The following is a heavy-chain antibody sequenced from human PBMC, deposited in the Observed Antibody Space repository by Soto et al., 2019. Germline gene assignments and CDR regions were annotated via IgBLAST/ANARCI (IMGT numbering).Heavy chain of an antibody. CDR2: IYYSGST. D-gene: IGHD2-15*01. Sequence: QLQLQESGPGLVKPSETLSLTCTVSGGSISSSRYYWGWIRQPPGKGLQWIGSIYYSGSTYYNPSHKSRVTISVETSKNQFSLKLNSVTAADTAVYYCARVARCRNYYYYNYMDVWGKGTTVTVAS. CDR1: GGSISSSRYY. J-gene: IGHJ6*03. V-gene: IGHV4-39*01. CDR3: ARVARCRNYYYYNYMDV.